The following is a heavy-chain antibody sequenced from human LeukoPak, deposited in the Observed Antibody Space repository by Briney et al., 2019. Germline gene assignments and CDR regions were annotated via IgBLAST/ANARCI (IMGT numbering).Heavy chain of an antibody. V-gene: IGHV1-18*01. J-gene: IGHJ5*02. Sequence: ASVKVSCKASGYTFTSYGISWVRQAPGQGLEGMGWISAYNGNTNYAQKLQGRVTMTPDTSTTTAYMELRSLRSDDTAVYYCARVRLQSSRWFDPWGQGTLVTVSS. CDR2: ISAYNGNT. CDR1: GYTFTSYG. CDR3: ARVRLQSSRWFDP. D-gene: IGHD5-12*01.